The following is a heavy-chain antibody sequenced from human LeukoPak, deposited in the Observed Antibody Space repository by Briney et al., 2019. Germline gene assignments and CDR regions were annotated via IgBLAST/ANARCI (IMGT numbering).Heavy chain of an antibody. CDR2: IVVGSGNT. V-gene: IGHV1-58*02. J-gene: IGHJ6*02. Sequence: SVKVSCKASGYTFTSFGISWVRQAPGQGLEWIGWIVVGSGNTNYAQKFQERVTITRDMSTSTAYMELSSLRSEDTAVYYCAADPDYYYGMDVWGQGTTVTVSS. CDR3: AADPDYYYGMDV. CDR1: GYTFTSFG.